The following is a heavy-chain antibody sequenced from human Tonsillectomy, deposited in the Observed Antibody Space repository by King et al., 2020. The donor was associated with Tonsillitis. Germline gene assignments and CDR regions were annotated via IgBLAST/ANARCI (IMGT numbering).Heavy chain of an antibody. D-gene: IGHD2-15*01. CDR3: AGDGYCSGGSCDWSYFDY. CDR2: IKQDGSEK. V-gene: IGHV3-7*01. CDR1: GFTFSRYW. Sequence: VQLVESGGGLVQPGGSLRLSCAASGFTFSRYWMSRVRQAPGKGLEWVANIKQDGSEKYYVDSVKGRFTISRDNAKNSLYLQMNSLRAEDTAVYYCAGDGYCSGGSCDWSYFDYWGQGSLVTVSS. J-gene: IGHJ4*02.